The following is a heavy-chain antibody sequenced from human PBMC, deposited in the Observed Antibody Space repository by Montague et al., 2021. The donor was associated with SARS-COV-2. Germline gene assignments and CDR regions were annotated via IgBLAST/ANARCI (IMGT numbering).Heavy chain of an antibody. J-gene: IGHJ3*02. Sequence: SLRLSCAASGFIFSSYAMHWVRQAPGKGPEWVAVISYDGSNKYYADSVKGRFTISRDNSKNTLYLQMNSLRAEDTAVYYCAREDPSFDAFDIWGQGTMVTVSS. CDR1: GFIFSSYA. CDR3: AREDPSFDAFDI. CDR2: ISYDGSNK. V-gene: IGHV3-30-3*01.